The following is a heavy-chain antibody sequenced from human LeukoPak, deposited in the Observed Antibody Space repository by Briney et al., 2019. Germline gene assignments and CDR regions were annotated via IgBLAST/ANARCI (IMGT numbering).Heavy chain of an antibody. V-gene: IGHV3-64*01. J-gene: IGHJ4*02. CDR2: ISSNGGNT. D-gene: IGHD3-3*01. CDR3: ARSSLYYDFWSGFSGFDY. Sequence: GGSLRLSCAASGFTSSSYAMHWVRQAPGKGLEYVSAISSNGGNTYYANSVKGRFTISRDNSKNTLYLQMGSLRAEDMAVYYCARSSLYYDFWSGFSGFDYWGQGTLVTVSS. CDR1: GFTSSSYA.